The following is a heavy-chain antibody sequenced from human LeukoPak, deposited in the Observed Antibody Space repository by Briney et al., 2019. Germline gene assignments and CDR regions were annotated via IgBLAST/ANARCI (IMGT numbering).Heavy chain of an antibody. J-gene: IGHJ3*02. D-gene: IGHD6-13*01. CDR1: GFTFSDYY. V-gene: IGHV3-11*01. CDR2: ISSSGSTI. CDR3: ARFVTAAGYHDAFDI. Sequence: PGGSLRLSCAASGFTFSDYYMSWIRQAPGKGLEWVSYISSSGSTIYYADSVKGRFTISRDNAKNSLYLQMNSLRAEDTAVYYCARFVTAAGYHDAFDIWGQGTMVTVSS.